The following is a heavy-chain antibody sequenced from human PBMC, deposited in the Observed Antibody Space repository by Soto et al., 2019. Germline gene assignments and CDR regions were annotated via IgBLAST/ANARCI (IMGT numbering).Heavy chain of an antibody. Sequence: PGGSLRLSCAASGFTFSSYGMHWVRQAPGKGLEWVAVISYDGSNKYYADSVKGRFTISRDNSKNTLYLQMNSLRGEDTAVYYCATSFITTVGTTAWGQGTQVTVSS. CDR1: GFTFSSYG. D-gene: IGHD1-1*01. CDR3: ATSFITTVGTTA. CDR2: ISYDGSNK. V-gene: IGHV3-30*03. J-gene: IGHJ4*02.